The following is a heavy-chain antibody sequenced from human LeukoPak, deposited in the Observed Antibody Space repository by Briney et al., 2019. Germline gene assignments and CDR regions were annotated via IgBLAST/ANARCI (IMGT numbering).Heavy chain of an antibody. Sequence: GGSLRLSCAASGFTFDDYAMHWVRQAPGKGLEWVSGISWNSGSIGYADSVKGRFTTSRDNAKNSLSPQMNSLRAEDTAVYYCARRSTRPIDYFDYWGQGTLVTVSS. D-gene: IGHD2-2*01. CDR1: GFTFDDYA. CDR3: ARRSTRPIDYFDY. J-gene: IGHJ4*02. V-gene: IGHV3-9*01. CDR2: ISWNSGSI.